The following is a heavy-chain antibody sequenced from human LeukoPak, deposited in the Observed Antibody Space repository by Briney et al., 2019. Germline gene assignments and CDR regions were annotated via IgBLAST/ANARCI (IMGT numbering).Heavy chain of an antibody. V-gene: IGHV3-74*01. CDR3: AKDLLVEVPAAIEGNY. CDR2: IYSDESTS. J-gene: IGHJ4*02. D-gene: IGHD2-2*02. CDR1: GFTFSDDW. Sequence: GGSLRLSCVASGFTFSDDWMQWVRQAPGKGLEWVSRIYSDESTSYYADFVKGRFTISRDNSKNTLFLQMTSLSTDDTAVYYCAKDLLVEVPAAIEGNYWGQGTLVTVSS.